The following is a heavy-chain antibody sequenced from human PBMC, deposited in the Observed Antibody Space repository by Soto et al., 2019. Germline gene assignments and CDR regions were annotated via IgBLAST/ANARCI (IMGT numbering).Heavy chain of an antibody. CDR1: GFTFSSYG. V-gene: IGHV3-30*18. J-gene: IGHJ6*02. CDR2: ISYDGSNK. CDR3: AKELYYYGSGSRDYYYYGMDV. D-gene: IGHD3-10*01. Sequence: QVQLVESGGGVVQPGRSLRLSCAASGFTFSSYGMHWVRQAPGKGLEWVAVISYDGSNKYYADSVKGRFTISRDNSKNTLYLQMNSMRAEDTTVYYCAKELYYYGSGSRDYYYYGMDVWGQGATVTVSS.